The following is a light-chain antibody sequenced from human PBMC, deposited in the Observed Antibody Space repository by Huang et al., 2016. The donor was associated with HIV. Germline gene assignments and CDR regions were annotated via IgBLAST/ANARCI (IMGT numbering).Light chain of an antibody. CDR1: QDISNY. J-gene: IGKJ3*01. CDR3: QQYNSYPIT. CDR2: GAS. V-gene: IGKV1-16*02. Sequence: DIQMTQSPSSLSASIGDRVTITCRASQDISNYLAWFQQKPGKAPESLIYGASSLESGVPSKFSGSGSGTDFTLTISSLQPEDVATYYCQQYNSYPITFGPGTKVDIK.